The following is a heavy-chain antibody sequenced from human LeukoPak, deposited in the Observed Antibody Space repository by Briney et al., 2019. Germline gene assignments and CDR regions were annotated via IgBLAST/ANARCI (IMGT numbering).Heavy chain of an antibody. Sequence: PGGSLRLSCAASGFTFSNYWMSWVRQAPGRGLEWVAHINQDGSEEHYMDSVKARFIISRDNAKNSLSLQMDSLRAEDTAVYYCASSDILTGYYPPLGYWGQGTLVTVSS. CDR2: INQDGSEE. CDR3: ASSDILTGYYPPLGY. CDR1: GFTFSNYW. J-gene: IGHJ4*02. V-gene: IGHV3-7*01. D-gene: IGHD3-9*01.